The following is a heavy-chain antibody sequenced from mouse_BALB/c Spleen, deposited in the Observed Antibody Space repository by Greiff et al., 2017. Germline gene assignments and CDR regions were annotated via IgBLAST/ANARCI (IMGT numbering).Heavy chain of an antibody. V-gene: IGHV2-9*02. CDR3: ARGYRYDVSWFAY. D-gene: IGHD2-14*01. CDR2: IWAGGST. Sequence: VKLVESGPGLVAPSQSLSITCTVSGFSLTSYGVHWVRQPPGKGLEWLGVIWAGGSTNYNSALMSRLSISKDNSKSQVFLKMNSLQTDDTAMYYCARGYRYDVSWFAYWGQGTLVTVSA. CDR1: GFSLTSYG. J-gene: IGHJ3*01.